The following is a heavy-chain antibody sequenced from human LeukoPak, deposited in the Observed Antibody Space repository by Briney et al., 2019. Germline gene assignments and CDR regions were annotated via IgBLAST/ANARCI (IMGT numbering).Heavy chain of an antibody. D-gene: IGHD5/OR15-5a*01. J-gene: IGHJ6*03. CDR1: GYTFTSHY. V-gene: IGHV1-46*01. Sequence: GASVKVSCKASGYTFTSHYINWVRQAPGQGLEWMGIIIPSGGSTTYAQKFQGRVTVTRDTSTSTAYMELSRLRSDDTAVYYCARVYVAGFYYYYMDVWGKGTTVTVSS. CDR3: ARVYVAGFYYYYMDV. CDR2: IIPSGGST.